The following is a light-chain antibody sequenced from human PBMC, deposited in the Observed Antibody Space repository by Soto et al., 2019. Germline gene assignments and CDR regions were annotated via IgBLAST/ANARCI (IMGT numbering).Light chain of an antibody. J-gene: IGKJ1*01. CDR2: GAS. Sequence: ETVMTQSPVTLSVSPGEGATLSCRASQSVSSNLAWYQQKPGQAPRLLIYGASTRATGIPARFSGSGSGTEFTLTITTLQSEDFAVYYCQQYNIWPRTFGQGTMV. V-gene: IGKV3-15*01. CDR1: QSVSSN. CDR3: QQYNIWPRT.